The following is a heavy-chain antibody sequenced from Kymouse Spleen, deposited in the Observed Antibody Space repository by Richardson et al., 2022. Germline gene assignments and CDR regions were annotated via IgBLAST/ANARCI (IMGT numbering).Heavy chain of an antibody. CDR3: ARAVGITGTTYDY. CDR2: INHSGST. V-gene: IGHV4-34*01. D-gene: IGHD1-7*01. CDR1: GGSFSGYY. Sequence: QVQLQQWGAGLLKPSETLSLTCAVYGGSFSGYYWSWIRQPPGKGLEWIGEINHSGSTNYNPSLKSRVTISVDTSKNQFSLKLSSVTAADTAVYYCARAVGITGTTYDYWGQGTLVTVSS. J-gene: IGHJ4*02.